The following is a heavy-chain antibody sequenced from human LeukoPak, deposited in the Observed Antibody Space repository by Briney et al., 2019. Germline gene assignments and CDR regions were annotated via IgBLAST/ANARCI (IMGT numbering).Heavy chain of an antibody. CDR1: GDTFSTYT. J-gene: IGHJ4*02. Sequence: AVKVSCKASGDTFSTYTFRGVRQAPGQGREGRGRIIPILGIANYTQKSQGRVTITAEKNTNTPYMGVRTLRCGDTAAHHCATAGQISTGAYFDSWGQGTLFTASP. D-gene: IGHD6-13*01. V-gene: IGHV1-69*02. CDR3: ATAGQISTGAYFDS. CDR2: IIPILGIA.